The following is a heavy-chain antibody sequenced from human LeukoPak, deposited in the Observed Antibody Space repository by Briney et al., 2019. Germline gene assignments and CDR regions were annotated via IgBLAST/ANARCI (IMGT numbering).Heavy chain of an antibody. Sequence: SETLSLTCTVSGGSISSSSYYWGWIRQPPGKGLEWIGSIYYSGSTYYNPSLKSRVTISVDTSKNQFSLKLSSVTAADTAVYYCARFPARGDIVVVPAASDAFDIWGQGTMVTVSP. V-gene: IGHV4-39*01. D-gene: IGHD2-2*01. CDR3: ARFPARGDIVVVPAASDAFDI. CDR2: IYYSGST. J-gene: IGHJ3*02. CDR1: GGSISSSSYY.